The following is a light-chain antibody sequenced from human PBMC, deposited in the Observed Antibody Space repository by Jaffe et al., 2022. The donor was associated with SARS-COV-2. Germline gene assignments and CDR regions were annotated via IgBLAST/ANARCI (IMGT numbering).Light chain of an antibody. Sequence: DIQMTQFPSSLSASVGDTVTITCRASQNIASHLIWYRQNPGQAPQVLIFAATNLQTGVSSRFAGSQSGTHFTLTINSLQPEDFATYYCQQSHSTLYTFGQGTKLEIK. J-gene: IGKJ2*01. CDR1: QNIASH. V-gene: IGKV1-39*01. CDR3: QQSHSTLYT. CDR2: AAT.